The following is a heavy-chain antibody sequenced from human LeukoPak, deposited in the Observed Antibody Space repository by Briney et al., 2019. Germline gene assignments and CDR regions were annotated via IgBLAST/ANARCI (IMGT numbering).Heavy chain of an antibody. CDR2: ISSSSSYI. J-gene: IGHJ5*02. CDR1: GFTFSSYS. Sequence: PGGSLRLSCAASGFTFSSYSMNWVRQAPGKELEWVSSISSSSSYIYYADSVKGRFTISRDNAKNSLYLQMNSLRADDTAVYYCAKVGWLEGLTNWSAPWGQGTLVTVSS. D-gene: IGHD6-19*01. CDR3: AKVGWLEGLTNWSAP. V-gene: IGHV3-21*01.